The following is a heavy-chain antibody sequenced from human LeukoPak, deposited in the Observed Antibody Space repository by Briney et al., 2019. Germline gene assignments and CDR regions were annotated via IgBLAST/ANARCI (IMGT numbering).Heavy chain of an antibody. D-gene: IGHD1-26*01. CDR3: ARSRAFNSGAFDP. CDR2: IYNGVNT. J-gene: IGHJ5*02. V-gene: IGHV4-61*01. CDR1: GASVSSASY. Sequence: PSETLSLTCTVSGASVSSASYWSWIRQPPGRGVEWIAHIYNGVNTNYNPSLKSRVTISVDTSKNQFSLRLNSVTAADTAVYYCARSRAFNSGAFDPWGQGSLVTVSS.